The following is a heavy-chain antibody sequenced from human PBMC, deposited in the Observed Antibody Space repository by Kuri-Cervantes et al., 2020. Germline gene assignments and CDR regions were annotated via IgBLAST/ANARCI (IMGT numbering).Heavy chain of an antibody. Sequence: SETLSLTCAVSGYSISSGYYWGWIRQPPGKGLEWIGEINHSGSTNYNPSLKSRVTISVDTSKNQFSLKLSSVTAADTAVYYCAIPDMLHCSGGSCYTESFDIWGQGTMVTVSS. CDR2: INHSGST. CDR3: AIPDMLHCSGGSCYTESFDI. CDR1: GYSISSGYY. V-gene: IGHV4-38-2*01. J-gene: IGHJ3*02. D-gene: IGHD2-15*01.